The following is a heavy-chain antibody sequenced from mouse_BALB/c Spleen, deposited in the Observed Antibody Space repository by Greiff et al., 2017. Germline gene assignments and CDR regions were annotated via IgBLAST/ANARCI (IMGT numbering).Heavy chain of an antibody. Sequence: LVESGAELVKPGASVKLSCKASGYTFTSYYMYWVKQRPGQGLEWIGEINPSNGGTNFNEKFKSKATLTVDKSSSTAYMQLSSLTSEDSAVYYCTMKAYWGQGTLVTVSA. CDR1: GYTFTSYY. J-gene: IGHJ3*01. CDR2: INPSNGGT. CDR3: TMKAY. V-gene: IGHV1S81*02.